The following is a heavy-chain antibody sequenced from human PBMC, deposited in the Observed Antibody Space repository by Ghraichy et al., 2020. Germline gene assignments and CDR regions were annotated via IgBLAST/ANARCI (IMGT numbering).Heavy chain of an antibody. V-gene: IGHV4-39*01. CDR2: IYYSGST. CDR3: ARHSPGYYRNYYYYGMDV. J-gene: IGHJ6*02. Sequence: SETLSLTCTVSGGSISSSSYYWGWIRQPPGKGLEWIGSIYYSGSTYYNPSLKSRVTISVDTSKNQFSLKLSSLTAADTAVYYCARHSPGYYRNYYYYGMDVWGQGTTVTVSS. CDR1: GGSISSSSYY. D-gene: IGHD3-9*01.